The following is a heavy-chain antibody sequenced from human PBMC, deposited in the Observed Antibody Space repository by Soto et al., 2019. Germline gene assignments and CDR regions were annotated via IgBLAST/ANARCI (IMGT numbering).Heavy chain of an antibody. Sequence: SETLFLTCAVSGCSISSSNWWSWVRQPPGKGLEWIGEIYHSGSTNYNPSLKSRVTISVDSSKNQFSLKLDSVTAADTAVYYCARLGGYYQAFDNWGQGTLVTVSS. J-gene: IGHJ4*02. D-gene: IGHD3-3*01. V-gene: IGHV4-4*02. CDR1: GCSISSSNW. CDR3: ARLGGYYQAFDN. CDR2: IYHSGST.